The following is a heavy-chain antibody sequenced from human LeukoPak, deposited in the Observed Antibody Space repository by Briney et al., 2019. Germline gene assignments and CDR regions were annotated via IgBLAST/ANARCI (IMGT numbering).Heavy chain of an antibody. CDR1: GFTFSRYW. CDR3: ASSLTGDSRGYDAFDI. CDR2: LNSDGSYI. Sequence: AGGSLRRSCAASGFTFSRYWMHWVRQAPGKGLVWVSRLNSDGSYINYADSVKGRFTISRDNAKNTLYLQMNSLRAEDTAVYYCASSLTGDSRGYDAFDIWGQGTMVTVSS. D-gene: IGHD3-22*01. J-gene: IGHJ3*02. V-gene: IGHV3-74*01.